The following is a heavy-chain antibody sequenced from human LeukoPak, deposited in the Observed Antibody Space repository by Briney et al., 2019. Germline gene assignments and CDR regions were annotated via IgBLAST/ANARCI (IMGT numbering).Heavy chain of an antibody. V-gene: IGHV3-73*01. CDR2: IRSKAKRYAT. J-gene: IGHJ3*02. CDR3: TPIVVIPTDLHAFDI. Sequence: GGPRKLSCETSGCTLGDSSIPRVPQASGKRLEWVGRIRSKAKRYATVYAAPVQGRFTISRDDSKNTAYLQMNSLQTEDTAVYYCTPIVVIPTDLHAFDIWGQGTMVTVSS. CDR1: GCTLGDSS. D-gene: IGHD2-2*01.